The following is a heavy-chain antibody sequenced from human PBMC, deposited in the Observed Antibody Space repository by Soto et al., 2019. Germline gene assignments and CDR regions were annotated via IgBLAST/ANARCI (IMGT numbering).Heavy chain of an antibody. CDR1: GFTFSSSG. D-gene: IGHD6-13*01. J-gene: IGHJ4*02. CDR2: IWYDENNK. Sequence: QVQLVESGGGVVQPGGSLRLSCTASGFTFSSSGMHWVRQAPGKGLEWVAVIWYDENNKYYADSVKGRFTISRDNSKNTLYLQMNSLRAEDTAVYFCASGSSSWRQDYWGRGTLVTVSS. V-gene: IGHV3-33*01. CDR3: ASGSSSWRQDY.